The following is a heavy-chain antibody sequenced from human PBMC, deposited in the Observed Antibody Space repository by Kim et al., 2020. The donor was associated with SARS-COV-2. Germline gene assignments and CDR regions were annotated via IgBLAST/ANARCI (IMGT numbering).Heavy chain of an antibody. J-gene: IGHJ6*03. D-gene: IGHD3-3*01. Sequence: QKFQGRVTITADESTSTAYMELSSLRSEDTAVYYCAREGRRDYDYHYMDVWDKGTTVTVSS. CDR3: AREGRRDYDYHYMDV. V-gene: IGHV1-69*01.